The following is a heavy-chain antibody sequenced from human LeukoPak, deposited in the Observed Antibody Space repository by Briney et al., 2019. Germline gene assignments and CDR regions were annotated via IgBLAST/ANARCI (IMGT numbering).Heavy chain of an antibody. CDR2: IYSGGST. D-gene: IGHD6-19*01. J-gene: IGHJ4*02. Sequence: GGSLRLSCAASGFTVSSNYMSWVRQAPGKGLEWVSVIYSGGSTYYADSVKGRFTTSRDNSKNTLYLQMNSLRAEDTAVYYCARLYSSGWYYFDYWGQGTLVTVSS. CDR1: GFTVSSNY. V-gene: IGHV3-53*01. CDR3: ARLYSSGWYYFDY.